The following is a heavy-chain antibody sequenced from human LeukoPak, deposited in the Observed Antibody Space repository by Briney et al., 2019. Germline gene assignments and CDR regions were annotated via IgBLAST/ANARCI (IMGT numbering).Heavy chain of an antibody. V-gene: IGHV3-30*03. CDR2: ISYDGSNK. D-gene: IGHD6-13*01. CDR3: ARITLAAAGPDAFDI. J-gene: IGHJ3*02. CDR1: GFTFSSYG. Sequence: PGGSLRLSCAASGFTFSSYGMHWVRQAPGKGLEWVAVISYDGSNKYYADSVKGRFTISRDNSKNTLYLQMNSLRAEDTAVYYCARITLAAAGPDAFDIWGQGTMVTVSS.